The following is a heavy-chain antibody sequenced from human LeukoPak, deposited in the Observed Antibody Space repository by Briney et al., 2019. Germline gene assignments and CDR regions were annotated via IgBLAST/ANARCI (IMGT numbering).Heavy chain of an antibody. D-gene: IGHD3-10*01. V-gene: IGHV4-34*01. Sequence: SETLSLTCAVYGGSFSGYYWSWIRQPPGKGLEWIGEINHSGSTNYNPSLKSRVTISVDTSKNQFSLKLSSVTAADTAVYYCARGRGRIRGVMSYYYYMDVWGKGTTVTVSS. CDR2: INHSGST. CDR1: GGSFSGYY. J-gene: IGHJ6*03. CDR3: ARGRGRIRGVMSYYYYMDV.